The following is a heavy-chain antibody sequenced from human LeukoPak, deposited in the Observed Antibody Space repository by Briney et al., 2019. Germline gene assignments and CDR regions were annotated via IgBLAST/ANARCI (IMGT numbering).Heavy chain of an antibody. CDR3: TRGQYYDFWSGYLDY. J-gene: IGHJ4*02. V-gene: IGHV3-49*04. Sequence: GGSLRLSCAASGFTFSNYNMNWVRQTPGKGLEWGGFIRSKAYGGTTEYAASVKGRFTISRDDSKSIAYLQMNSLKTEDTAVYYCTRGQYYDFWSGYLDYWGQGTLVTVSS. CDR2: IRSKAYGGTT. D-gene: IGHD3-3*01. CDR1: GFTFSNYN.